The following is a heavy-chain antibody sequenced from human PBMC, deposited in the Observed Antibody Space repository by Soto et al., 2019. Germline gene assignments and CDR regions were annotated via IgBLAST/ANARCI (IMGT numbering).Heavy chain of an antibody. V-gene: IGHV1-18*01. D-gene: IGHD2-2*01. J-gene: IGHJ5*02. CDR2: ISAYNGNT. Sequence: SVKVSCKASGYTFTSYGISWVRQAPGQGLEWMGWISAYNGNTNYAQKLQGRVTMTTDTSTSTAYMELRSLKTEDTAVYYCTTRLIVEVPTPTWFDPWGQGTLVTVSS. CDR1: GYTFTSYG. CDR3: TTRLIVEVPTPTWFDP.